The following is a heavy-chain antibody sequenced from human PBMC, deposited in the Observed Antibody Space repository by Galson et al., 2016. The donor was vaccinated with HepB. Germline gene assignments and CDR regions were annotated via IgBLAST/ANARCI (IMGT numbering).Heavy chain of an antibody. D-gene: IGHD1-26*01. Sequence: SLRLSCAASGFTFRNYWMHWVRQAPGEGLEWVSHVNGNGIVTFYADPVKGRFTIFRDNAQNTGYLQMNSLRAEDTAVYYCVGSGSQAHWGQGTLVTVSS. CDR1: GFTFRNYW. CDR3: VGSGSQAH. V-gene: IGHV3-74*01. CDR2: VNGNGIVT. J-gene: IGHJ4*02.